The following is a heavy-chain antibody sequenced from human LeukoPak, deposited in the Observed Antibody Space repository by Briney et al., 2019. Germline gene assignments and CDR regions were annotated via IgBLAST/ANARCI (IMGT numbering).Heavy chain of an antibody. V-gene: IGHV1-69*13. CDR2: IIPIFGTA. CDR3: AAQGRGYSGYDADY. J-gene: IGHJ4*02. CDR1: GGTFISYA. Sequence: GASVKVSCKASGGTFISYAISWVRQAPGQGLEWMGGIIPIFGTANYAQKFQGRVTITADESTSTAYMELSSLRSEDTAVYYCAAQGRGYSGYDADYWGQGTLVTVSS. D-gene: IGHD5-12*01.